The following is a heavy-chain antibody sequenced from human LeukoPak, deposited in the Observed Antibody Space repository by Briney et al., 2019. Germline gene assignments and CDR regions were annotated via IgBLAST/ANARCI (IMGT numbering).Heavy chain of an antibody. D-gene: IGHD3-10*01. CDR1: GGSFSGYY. CDR2: INHSGST. CDR3: ARDPIRYGSGSTDVDY. Sequence: PSETLSLTCAVYGGSFSGYYWSWIRQPPGKGLEWIGEINHSGSTNYNPSLKSRVTISVDTSKNQFSLKLSSVTAADTAVYYCARDPIRYGSGSTDVDYWGQGTLVTVSS. J-gene: IGHJ4*02. V-gene: IGHV4-34*01.